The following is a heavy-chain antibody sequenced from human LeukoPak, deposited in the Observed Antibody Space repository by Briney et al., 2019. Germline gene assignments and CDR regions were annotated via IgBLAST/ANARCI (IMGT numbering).Heavy chain of an antibody. V-gene: IGHV3-48*03. Sequence: GGSLRLSCAASGFTFSVYEMNWVRQAPGKGLEWFSYITSGGGTIYYADSVKGRFTISRDNAKNSLYLQMNSLRADDTATYYCARGFNYAFDYRGQGTLVTVSS. D-gene: IGHD2-2*01. J-gene: IGHJ4*02. CDR1: GFTFSVYE. CDR3: ARGFNYAFDY. CDR2: ITSGGGTI.